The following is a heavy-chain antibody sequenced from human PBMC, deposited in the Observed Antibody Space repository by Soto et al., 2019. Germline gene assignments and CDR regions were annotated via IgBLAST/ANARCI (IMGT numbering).Heavy chain of an antibody. CDR1: GFTLSMSA. CDR2: ISDSGDRT. CDR3: AKDRGIIVKAGDAFDV. J-gene: IGHJ3*01. V-gene: IGHV3-23*01. D-gene: IGHD3-16*02. Sequence: EVQLMESGGGLVQPGGSLRLSCASSGFTLSMSAVNWVRQAPGKGLEWVSYISDSGDRTYYADSVKGRFTISRDRSKNTVSLQRDSLRAEDTDVYYCAKDRGIIVKAGDAFDVWGQGTKVTVSS.